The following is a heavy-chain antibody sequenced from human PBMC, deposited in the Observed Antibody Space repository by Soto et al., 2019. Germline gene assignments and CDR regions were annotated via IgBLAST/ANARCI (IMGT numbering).Heavy chain of an antibody. CDR3: ASGLRYQPLWG. D-gene: IGHD2-2*01. V-gene: IGHV4-34*01. CDR1: DGSFSGYY. CDR2: INHSGST. Sequence: QVQLQQWGAGLLKPSETLSLTCAVYDGSFSGYYWSWIRQPPGKGLEWIGEINHSGSTNYNPSLKSRVTISVDTSNNQFSLKLSSVTAAHTAVYYYASGLRYQPLWGWGQGTLVTVSS. J-gene: IGHJ4*02.